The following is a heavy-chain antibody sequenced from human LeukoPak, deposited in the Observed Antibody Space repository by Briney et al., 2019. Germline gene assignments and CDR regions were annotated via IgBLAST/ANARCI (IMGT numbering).Heavy chain of an antibody. CDR1: GGSFSGYY. CDR3: AREYGSGSYYPDY. Sequence: SETLSLTCAVYGGSFSGYYWSWIRQPPGKGLEWIGEINHSGSTNYNPSLKSRVTISVDTSKNQFSLKLSSVTAADTAVYYCAREYGSGSYYPDYWGQGTLVTVSS. J-gene: IGHJ4*02. CDR2: INHSGST. V-gene: IGHV4-34*01. D-gene: IGHD3-10*01.